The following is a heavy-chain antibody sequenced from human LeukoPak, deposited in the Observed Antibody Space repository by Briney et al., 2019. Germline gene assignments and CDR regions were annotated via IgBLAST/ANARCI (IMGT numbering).Heavy chain of an antibody. D-gene: IGHD2-21*02. CDR1: GFTFSSYG. V-gene: IGHV3-30*19. Sequence: GGSLRLSCAASGFTFSSYGMHWVRQAPGKGLEWVALISYDGSNKYYADSVKGRFTISRDNSKNTLYLQMNSLRAEDTAVYYCTRSDEEVPYDYWGQGTLVTVSS. CDR3: TRSDEEVPYDY. CDR2: ISYDGSNK. J-gene: IGHJ4*02.